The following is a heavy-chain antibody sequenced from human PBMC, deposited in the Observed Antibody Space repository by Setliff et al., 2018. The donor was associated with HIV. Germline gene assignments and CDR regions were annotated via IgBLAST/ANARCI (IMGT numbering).Heavy chain of an antibody. Sequence: GGSLRLSCEASGFNFATAWMNWVRQAPGKGLEWISHIRGKSDIIKYAESVMGRFTISRDNAKNSLYLEMNSLRAEDTAIYYCARDYNYIFDSWGQGVLVTVSS. CDR1: GFNFATAW. J-gene: IGHJ4*02. D-gene: IGHD3-22*01. CDR2: IRGKSDII. V-gene: IGHV3-48*01. CDR3: ARDYNYIFDS.